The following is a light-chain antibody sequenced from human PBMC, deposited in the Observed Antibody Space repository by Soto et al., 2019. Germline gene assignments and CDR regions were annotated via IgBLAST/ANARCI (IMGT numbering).Light chain of an antibody. Sequence: DIQLTQSASFLSASVGDRVTITCRPSQDVSRYLAWYQQKPGKAPNLLTYAASTLRSGVPSRFSGSGSETEFTLTISSLQPEDFATYYCQQLNSYVFAFGPGTKVDIK. CDR3: QQLNSYVFA. J-gene: IGKJ3*01. V-gene: IGKV1-9*01. CDR1: QDVSRY. CDR2: AAS.